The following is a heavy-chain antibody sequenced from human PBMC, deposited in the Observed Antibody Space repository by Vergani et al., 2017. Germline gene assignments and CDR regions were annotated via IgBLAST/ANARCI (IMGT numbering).Heavy chain of an antibody. J-gene: IGHJ6*03. V-gene: IGHV3-30-3*01. Sequence: QVQLVESGGGVVQPGRSLRLSCAASGFTFSSYAMHWVRQAPGKGLEWVAVISYDGSNKYYADSVKGRFTISRDNSKNTLYLQMNSLRAEDTAAYYCARRCIAVAGTPYYYYMDVWGKGTTVTVSS. D-gene: IGHD6-19*01. CDR2: ISYDGSNK. CDR1: GFTFSSYA. CDR3: ARRCIAVAGTPYYYYMDV.